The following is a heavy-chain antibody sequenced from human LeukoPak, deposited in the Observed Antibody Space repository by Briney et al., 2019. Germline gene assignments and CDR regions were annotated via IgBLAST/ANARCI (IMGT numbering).Heavy chain of an antibody. D-gene: IGHD6-19*01. CDR1: GITFSSYS. V-gene: IGHV3-21*01. CDR3: ARGGSGWT. Sequence: GGSLRLSCAASGITFSSYSMNWVRQAPGKGLEWVSSISSSSTYIYYADSVKGRFTISRGNSKNSLYLQMNSLRAEDTAVYYCARGGSGWTWGQGTLVTVSS. CDR2: ISSSSTYI. J-gene: IGHJ5*02.